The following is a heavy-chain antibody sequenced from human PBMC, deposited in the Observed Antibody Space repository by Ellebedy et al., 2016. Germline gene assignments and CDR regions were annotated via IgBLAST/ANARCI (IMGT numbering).Heavy chain of an antibody. J-gene: IGHJ6*03. CDR3: ASQGTGGFWSGYYKDYYYMDV. Sequence: ASVKVSCXASGYTFTGYYMHWVRQAPGQGLEWMGWINPNSGGTNYAQKFQGRVTMTRDTSISTAYMELSRLRSDDTAVYYCASQGTGGFWSGYYKDYYYMDVWGKGTTVTVSS. V-gene: IGHV1-2*02. D-gene: IGHD3-3*01. CDR1: GYTFTGYY. CDR2: INPNSGGT.